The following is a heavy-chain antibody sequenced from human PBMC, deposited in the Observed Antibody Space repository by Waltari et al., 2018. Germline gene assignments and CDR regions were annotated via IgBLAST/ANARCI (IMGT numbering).Heavy chain of an antibody. CDR2: ISASGTNT. Sequence: EVQLLESGGGLAQPGGSLRLSCAASGFTFSSYAMSWVRQAPGKGLEWVSAISASGTNTYYADSVKGRFTISRDNSKNTLYLQVYSLRAEDTAVYFCAKEWDYGSGTYYYDHWGQGTLVTVSS. J-gene: IGHJ5*02. CDR3: AKEWDYGSGTYYYDH. D-gene: IGHD3-10*01. V-gene: IGHV3-23*01. CDR1: GFTFSSYA.